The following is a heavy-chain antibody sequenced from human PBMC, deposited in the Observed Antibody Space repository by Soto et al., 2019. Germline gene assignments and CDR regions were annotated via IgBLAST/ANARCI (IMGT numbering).Heavy chain of an antibody. CDR2: IRSKANSYAT. J-gene: IGHJ4*02. D-gene: IGHD3-22*01. Sequence: PRSSLGLSCAASGFTLSGSAMDGVGQAAGKVLEWVRRIRSKANSYATAYASSVKVRFTISRDDSKNTAYLQMNSLKTEATALYSCPRSLDYYPSSGYPGPCCWGPGTLVTVSS. CDR3: PRSLDYYPSSGYPGPCC. CDR1: GFTLSGSA. V-gene: IGHV3-73*01.